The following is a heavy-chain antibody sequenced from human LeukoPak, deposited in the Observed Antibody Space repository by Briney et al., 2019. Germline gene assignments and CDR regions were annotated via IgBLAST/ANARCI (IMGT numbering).Heavy chain of an antibody. CDR2: TNPNTGDT. J-gene: IGHJ3*01. D-gene: IGHD2-15*01. V-gene: IGHV1-2*02. CDR1: GYPFIDYY. Sequence: GASVKVSCKASGYPFIDYYLHWVRPAPGQGLEWMGCTNPNTGDTNSSQNFQGRVIMTRDTSITTAYMELSRLKSDDTALYYCASKGAGHCYDASCMGSFDLWGQGTTVAVSS. CDR3: ASKGAGHCYDASCMGSFDL.